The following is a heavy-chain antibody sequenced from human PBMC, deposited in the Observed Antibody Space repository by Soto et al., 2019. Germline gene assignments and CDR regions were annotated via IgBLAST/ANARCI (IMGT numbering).Heavy chain of an antibody. V-gene: IGHV1-18*01. Sequence: ASVKVSCKASGYTFTSYGISWVRQAPGQGLEWMGWISAYNGNTDYAQKLQGRVTMTTDTSTSTAYMELRSLRSDDTAVYYCARDIVVVVAADSAFDIWGQGTMVTV. CDR1: GYTFTSYG. J-gene: IGHJ3*02. CDR3: ARDIVVVVAADSAFDI. D-gene: IGHD2-15*01. CDR2: ISAYNGNT.